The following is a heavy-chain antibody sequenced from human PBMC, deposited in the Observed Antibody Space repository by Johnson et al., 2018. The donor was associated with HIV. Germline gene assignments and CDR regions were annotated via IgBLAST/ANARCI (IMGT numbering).Heavy chain of an antibody. CDR2: INWNGGST. V-gene: IGHV3-20*04. Sequence: VQLVESGGGVVRPGGSLRLSCAASGFTFDDYGMSWVRQAPGKGLEWVSGINWNGGSTGYADSVKGRFTISRDNAKNSLYLQMNSLRAEDTAVYYCARVSGGYYSSSFGNAFDIWGQGTMVSVSS. J-gene: IGHJ3*02. D-gene: IGHD6-6*01. CDR3: ARVSGGYYSSSFGNAFDI. CDR1: GFTFDDYG.